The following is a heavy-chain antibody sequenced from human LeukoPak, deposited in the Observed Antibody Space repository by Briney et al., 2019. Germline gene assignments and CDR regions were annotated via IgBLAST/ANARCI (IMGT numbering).Heavy chain of an antibody. J-gene: IGHJ4*02. D-gene: IGHD1-26*01. CDR3: ARADSQWVTFDY. Sequence: ASVKVSCKASGYTFTSSGISWVRQAPGQGLEWMGWISAYNGNTNYAQKLQGRVTMTTDTSTSTAYMELRSLRSDDTAVYYCARADSQWVTFDYWGQGTLVTVSS. CDR1: GYTFTSSG. V-gene: IGHV1-18*01. CDR2: ISAYNGNT.